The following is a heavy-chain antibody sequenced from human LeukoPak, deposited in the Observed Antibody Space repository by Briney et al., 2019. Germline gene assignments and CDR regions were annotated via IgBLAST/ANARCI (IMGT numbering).Heavy chain of an antibody. CDR2: INSDGSST. V-gene: IGHV3-74*01. D-gene: IGHD3-16*01. CDR1: GFTFSSYW. CDR3: ARESAPRGTRWYFDY. J-gene: IGHJ4*02. Sequence: GGSLRLSCAASGFTFSSYWMHWVRQAPGKGLVWVSRINSDGSSTSYADSVKGRFTISRDNAKNTLYLQMNSLRAEDTAVYYCARESAPRGTRWYFDYWGQGTLVTVSS.